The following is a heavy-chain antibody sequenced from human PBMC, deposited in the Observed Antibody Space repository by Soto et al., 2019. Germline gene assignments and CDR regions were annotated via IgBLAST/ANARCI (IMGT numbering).Heavy chain of an antibody. Sequence: EVQLVESGGGLVQPGGSLRLSCAVSGFSFSPYWMHWVRQAPGKGLVWVSRINSDESSTTYADSVKGRFTISRDNAKNTLYLQMNSLRAEDTAVYYCARGSGGAYCGGDCYSDAFDIWGQGTMVTVSS. CDR3: ARGSGGAYCGGDCYSDAFDI. D-gene: IGHD2-21*02. CDR1: GFSFSPYW. V-gene: IGHV3-74*01. CDR2: INSDESST. J-gene: IGHJ3*02.